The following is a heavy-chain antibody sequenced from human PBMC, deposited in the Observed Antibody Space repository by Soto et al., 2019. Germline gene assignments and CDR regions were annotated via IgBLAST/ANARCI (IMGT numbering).Heavy chain of an antibody. Sequence: QVQLVESGGGVVQPGRSLRLSCAASGFTFSSYGMHWVRQAPGKGLEWVAVIWYDGSNKYYADSVKGRFTISRDNSKNTLYLQMNSLSAEDTAVYYCARDRDGIAEAGTTLLYWGQGTLVTVSS. CDR1: GFTFSSYG. D-gene: IGHD6-13*01. J-gene: IGHJ4*02. V-gene: IGHV3-33*01. CDR2: IWYDGSNK. CDR3: ARDRDGIAEAGTTLLY.